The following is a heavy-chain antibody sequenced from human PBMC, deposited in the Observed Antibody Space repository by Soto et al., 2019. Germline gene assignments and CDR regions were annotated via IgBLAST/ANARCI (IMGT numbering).Heavy chain of an antibody. Sequence: SETLSLTCTVSGGSIRSYYWSWIRQPAGKGLEWIGRIYTTGGTNYNPSLKSRVTMSVDTSKNQFSLQLSSVTAADTAVYYCARERSFWSGYYYFDYWGQGTLVTFS. J-gene: IGHJ4*02. V-gene: IGHV4-4*07. CDR3: ARERSFWSGYYYFDY. D-gene: IGHD3-3*01. CDR2: IYTTGGT. CDR1: GGSIRSYY.